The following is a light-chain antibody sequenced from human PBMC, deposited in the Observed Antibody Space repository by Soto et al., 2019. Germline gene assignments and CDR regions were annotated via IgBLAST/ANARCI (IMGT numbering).Light chain of an antibody. CDR3: QQYENLPI. Sequence: DIQMPQSPSSLSASVGDRVTITCQASQNINNYLNWYQQKPGRAPKLLIYDASNLEAGVPSRFRGSGSGTDFTFSISRLQPEDLATYFCQQYENLPIFGQGTRLEIK. J-gene: IGKJ5*01. CDR1: QNINNY. V-gene: IGKV1-33*01. CDR2: DAS.